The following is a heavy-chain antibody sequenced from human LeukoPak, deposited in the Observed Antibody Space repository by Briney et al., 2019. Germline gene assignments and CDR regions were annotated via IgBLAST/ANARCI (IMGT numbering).Heavy chain of an antibody. D-gene: IGHD3-22*01. CDR3: ARERGYYDY. CDR1: GFTFRSYW. Sequence: PGGSLRLSCAASGFTFRSYWMSWVRQAPGKGLEWVANIKQDGSEKYYVDSVKGRFTISRDNAKNSLYLQMNSLRAEDTAVYYCARERGYYDYWGQGTLVTVSS. J-gene: IGHJ4*02. V-gene: IGHV3-7*01. CDR2: IKQDGSEK.